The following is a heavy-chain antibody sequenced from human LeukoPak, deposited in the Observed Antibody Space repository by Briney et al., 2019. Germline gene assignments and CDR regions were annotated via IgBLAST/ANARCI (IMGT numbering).Heavy chain of an antibody. Sequence: SETLSLTCTVSGGSISSGGYYWSWIRQHPGKGLEWIGYIYYSGSTNYNPSLKSRVTISVDTSKNQFSLKLSSVTAADTAVYYCAREGRDGYPFDYWGQGTLVTVSS. CDR2: IYYSGST. CDR1: GGSISSGGYY. D-gene: IGHD5-24*01. V-gene: IGHV4-61*08. J-gene: IGHJ4*02. CDR3: AREGRDGYPFDY.